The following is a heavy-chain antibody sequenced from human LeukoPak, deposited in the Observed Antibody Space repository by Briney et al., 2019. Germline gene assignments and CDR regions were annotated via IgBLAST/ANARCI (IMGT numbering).Heavy chain of an antibody. V-gene: IGHV3-23*01. Sequence: GESLRLSCAAFSGFAMSWVRQAPGKGLEWVSAINGRGDDTYYPDSVKGRFTISRDNSKNTLYLQMNSLRAEDTAVYYCAKDALIAARLSYYYYMDVWGKGTTVTVSS. CDR1: SGFA. D-gene: IGHD6-6*01. CDR2: INGRGDDT. J-gene: IGHJ6*03. CDR3: AKDALIAARLSYYYYMDV.